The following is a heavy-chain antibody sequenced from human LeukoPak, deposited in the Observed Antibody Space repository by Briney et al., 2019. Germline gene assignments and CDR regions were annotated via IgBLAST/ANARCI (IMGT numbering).Heavy chain of an antibody. J-gene: IGHJ6*03. Sequence: SETLSLTCTVSGGSLSSYYWSWIRQPPGKGLEWIGYIYYSGSTNYNPSLKSRVTISVDTSKNQFSLKLSSVTAADTAVYYCARVRSSSSWPYYYYYYMDVWGKGTTVTISS. V-gene: IGHV4-59*01. CDR2: IYYSGST. CDR1: GGSLSSYY. CDR3: ARVRSSSSWPYYYYYYMDV. D-gene: IGHD6-13*01.